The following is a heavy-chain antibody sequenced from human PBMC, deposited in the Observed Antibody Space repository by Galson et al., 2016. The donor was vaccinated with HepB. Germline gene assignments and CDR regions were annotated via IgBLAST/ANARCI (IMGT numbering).Heavy chain of an antibody. V-gene: IGHV3-23*01. CDR3: ARQAYCSRSSCHDRDTDAFDF. J-gene: IGHJ3*01. D-gene: IGHD2-2*01. CDR2: ISGSGGST. Sequence: SLRLSCAASGFTFSSYAMSWVRQAPGKGLEWVSAISGSGGSTYYADSVKGRFTISRDNPKNTLYLQMNSLRAADTAVYYCARQAYCSRSSCHDRDTDAFDFWGQGTMVTVSS. CDR1: GFTFSSYA.